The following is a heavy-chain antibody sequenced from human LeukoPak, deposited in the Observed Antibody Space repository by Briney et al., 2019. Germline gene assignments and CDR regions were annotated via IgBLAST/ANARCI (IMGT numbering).Heavy chain of an antibody. V-gene: IGHV3-7*03. CDR3: ARDSGYNAFDI. Sequence: GGSLRLSCAASGFTFNNAWMSWVRQAPGKGLEWVANINQDGSEKYYVDSVKGRFTISRDNAKNSLYLQMNSLRAEDTAVYYCARDSGYNAFDIWGQGTMVTVSS. CDR1: GFTFNNAW. J-gene: IGHJ3*02. CDR2: INQDGSEK. D-gene: IGHD5-18*01.